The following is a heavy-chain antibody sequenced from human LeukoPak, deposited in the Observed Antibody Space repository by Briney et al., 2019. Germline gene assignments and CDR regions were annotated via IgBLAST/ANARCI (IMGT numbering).Heavy chain of an antibody. V-gene: IGHV3-33*06. Sequence: GGSLRLSCAASGFTFSSYGMHWVRQAPGKGLEWVAVIWYDGSNKYYADSVKGRFTISRDNSKNTLYLQMNSLRAEDTAVYYCAKAAVTNHFHYWGQGTLVSVSS. CDR2: IWYDGSNK. CDR3: AKAAVTNHFHY. D-gene: IGHD6-19*01. CDR1: GFTFSSYG. J-gene: IGHJ4*02.